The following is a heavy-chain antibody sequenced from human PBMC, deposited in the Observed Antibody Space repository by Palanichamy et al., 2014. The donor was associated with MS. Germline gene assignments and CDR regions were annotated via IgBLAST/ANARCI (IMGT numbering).Heavy chain of an antibody. CDR1: GGSISSSSYY. V-gene: IGHV4-39*01. CDR3: ARLGGYCSSTTCTNWFDP. D-gene: IGHD2-2*01. Sequence: QLQLLEWGPGLVKPSETLSLTCTVSGGSISSSSYYWGWIRQPPGKGTGMDWEYLYSGSTYYNPSLTSRLTISVDTSNNLFSLKLSSVTAADTAVYFCARLGGYCSSTTCTNWFDPWGQGTLVTVSS. CDR2: LYSGST. J-gene: IGHJ5*02.